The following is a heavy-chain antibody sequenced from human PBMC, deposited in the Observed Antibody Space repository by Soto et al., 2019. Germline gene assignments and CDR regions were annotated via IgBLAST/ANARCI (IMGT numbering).Heavy chain of an antibody. CDR3: SKGDNLGPKTGYAVDP. CDR1: GDSVSINTAS. D-gene: IGHD5-12*01. V-gene: IGHV6-1*01. J-gene: IGHJ5*02. Sequence: PSQTLSLTCAISGDSVSINTASWNWIRQSPSRGLEWLGRTYFRSKWYNDYAVSVKSRIIINPDTSNNQFSLQLNSVTPEDTAVYFCSKGDNLGPKTGYAVDPWGQRIMVTVSS. CDR2: TYFRSKWYN.